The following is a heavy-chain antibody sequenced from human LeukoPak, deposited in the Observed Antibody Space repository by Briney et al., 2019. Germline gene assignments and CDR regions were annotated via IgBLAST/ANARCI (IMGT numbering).Heavy chain of an antibody. CDR2: INPNSGGT. CDR1: GYTFTGYY. J-gene: IGHJ4*02. V-gene: IGHV1-2*02. CDR3: ARRAHFSSGWYDRTYYFDY. D-gene: IGHD6-19*01. Sequence: ASVKVSCKASGYTFTGYYMHWVRQAPGQGLEWMGWINPNSGGTNYAQKFQGRVTMTRDTSISTAYMELSRLRSDDTAVYYCARRAHFSSGWYDRTYYFDYWGQGTLVTVSS.